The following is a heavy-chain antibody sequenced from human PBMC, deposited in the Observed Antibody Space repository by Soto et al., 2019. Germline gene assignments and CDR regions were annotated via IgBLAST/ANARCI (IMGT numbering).Heavy chain of an antibody. J-gene: IGHJ6*02. CDR2: MNPNSGHT. CDR3: AVYSHSPGMDV. D-gene: IGHD4-4*01. CDR1: GYTFTTYD. V-gene: IGHV1-8*01. Sequence: QVHLVQSGAEVKKPGASVKVSCKASGYTFTTYDINWVRQASGQGLEWMGWMNPNSGHTGYAQKFQGKVTMTRNTSISTAYMELSSLRSEDTAVYYCAVYSHSPGMDVWGQGTTVTVSS.